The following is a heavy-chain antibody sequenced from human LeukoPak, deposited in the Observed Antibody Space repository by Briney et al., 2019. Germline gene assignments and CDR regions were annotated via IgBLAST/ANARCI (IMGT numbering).Heavy chain of an antibody. D-gene: IGHD3-10*01. J-gene: IGHJ4*01. CDR1: GGSFSAYY. Sequence: SETLSLTCAVYGGSFSAYYWSWIRQPPGKGLEWIGEINHRGSTNYNPSLKSRATIAVDTSKNQFSLKLNSVTAADTAVYYCARVNGGSGGPDFDYWGHGTLVTVSS. CDR2: INHRGST. CDR3: ARVNGGSGGPDFDY. V-gene: IGHV4-34*01.